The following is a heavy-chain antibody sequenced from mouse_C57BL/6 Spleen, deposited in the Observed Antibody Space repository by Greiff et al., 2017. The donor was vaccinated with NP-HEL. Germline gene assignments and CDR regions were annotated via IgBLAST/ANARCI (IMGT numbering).Heavy chain of an antibody. CDR2: ISSGGDYI. Sequence: DVMLVESGEGLVKPGGSLKLSCAASGFTFSSYAMSWVRQTPEKRLEWVAYISSGGDYIYYADTVKGRFTISRDNARNTLYLQMSSLKSEDTAMYYCTRDEGYYGSPLFAYWGQGTLVTVSA. CDR1: GFTFSSYA. V-gene: IGHV5-9-1*02. D-gene: IGHD1-1*01. CDR3: TRDEGYYGSPLFAY. J-gene: IGHJ3*01.